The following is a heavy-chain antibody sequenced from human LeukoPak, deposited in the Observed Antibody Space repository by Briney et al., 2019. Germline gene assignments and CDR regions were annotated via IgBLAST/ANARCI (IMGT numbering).Heavy chain of an antibody. Sequence: ASVKVSCKASGYIFTSYGISWVRQAPGQGLEWMGWISAYNGNTNYAQKLQGRVTMTTDTSTSTAYMELRSLRSDDTAVYYCARLYSSSPFDWGFDPWGQGTLVTVSS. CDR1: GYIFTSYG. D-gene: IGHD6-6*01. J-gene: IGHJ5*02. CDR2: ISAYNGNT. V-gene: IGHV1-18*01. CDR3: ARLYSSSPFDWGFDP.